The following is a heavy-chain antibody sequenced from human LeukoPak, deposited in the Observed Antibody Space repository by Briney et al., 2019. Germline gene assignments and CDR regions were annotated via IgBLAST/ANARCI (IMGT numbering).Heavy chain of an antibody. J-gene: IGHJ4*02. D-gene: IGHD2-15*01. Sequence: SETLSLTCTVSGYSISSGYYWGWIRQPPGKGLEWIGSIYHSGSTYYNPSLKSRVTISVDTSKNQFSLKLSSVTAADTAVYYCARVRGSGYCSGGSCYSGQPFDYWGQGTLVTVSS. CDR3: ARVRGSGYCSGGSCYSGQPFDY. CDR1: GYSISSGYY. CDR2: IYHSGST. V-gene: IGHV4-38-2*02.